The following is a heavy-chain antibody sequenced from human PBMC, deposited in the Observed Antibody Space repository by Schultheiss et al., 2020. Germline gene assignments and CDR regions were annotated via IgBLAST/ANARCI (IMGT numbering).Heavy chain of an antibody. J-gene: IGHJ3*02. CDR1: GYSFTSYW. Sequence: GGSLRLSCKGSGYSFTSYWISWVRQMPGKGLEWMGRIDPSDSYTNYSPSFQGHVTISADKSISTAYLQWSSLKASDTAMYYCARYMRANQNAFDIWGQGTMVTVSS. V-gene: IGHV5-10-1*01. CDR3: ARYMRANQNAFDI. D-gene: IGHD2-2*01. CDR2: IDPSDSYT.